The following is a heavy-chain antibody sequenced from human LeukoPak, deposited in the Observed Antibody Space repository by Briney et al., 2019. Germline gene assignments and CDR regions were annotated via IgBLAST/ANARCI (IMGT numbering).Heavy chain of an antibody. CDR3: ARLYSNGMDV. D-gene: IGHD2-21*01. CDR1: GFAFFNYE. CDR2: ISSRSASI. J-gene: IGHJ6*02. V-gene: IGHV3-48*03. Sequence: GGSLRLSCAASGFAFFNYEMNWVRQAPGKGLEWVSYISSRSASIYYADSVKGRFTISRDNAKNSLYLQMNSLRAEDTAVYYCARLYSNGMDVWGQGTTVIVSS.